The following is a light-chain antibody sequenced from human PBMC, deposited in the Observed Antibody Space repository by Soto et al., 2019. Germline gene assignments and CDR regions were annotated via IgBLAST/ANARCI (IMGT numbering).Light chain of an antibody. CDR3: QQFNSYPRLT. Sequence: AIQLTQSPSSLSASVGDRVTITCRASQGISSALAWYQQKPGKAPKLPIYDASSLESGGPSRFSGSGSGTDFPLTISSLQPEDLATYYCQQFNSYPRLTFGGGTKVEIK. J-gene: IGKJ4*01. V-gene: IGKV1-13*02. CDR2: DAS. CDR1: QGISSA.